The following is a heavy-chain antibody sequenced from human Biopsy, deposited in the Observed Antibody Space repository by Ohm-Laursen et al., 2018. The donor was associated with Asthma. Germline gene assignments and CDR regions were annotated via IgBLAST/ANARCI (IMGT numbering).Heavy chain of an antibody. Sequence: GSLRLSCAASGFNFTTYAIAWIRQAPGKGLEWVSVIYSGGTSHTADSVRGRFTISRDYSKNTLYLQMHSLRAEDTAVYYCARGDSSNWSHYYFDYWGQGTLVTVSS. CDR3: ARGDSSNWSHYYFDY. CDR2: IYSGGTS. V-gene: IGHV3-53*01. CDR1: GFNFTTYA. J-gene: IGHJ4*02. D-gene: IGHD3-22*01.